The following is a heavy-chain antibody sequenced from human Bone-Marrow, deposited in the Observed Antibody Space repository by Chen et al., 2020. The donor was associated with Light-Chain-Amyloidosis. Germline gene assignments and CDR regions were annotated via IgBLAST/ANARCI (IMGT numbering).Heavy chain of an antibody. J-gene: IGHJ3*02. CDR3: AKDIPYDDILPGYPADAFDI. V-gene: IGHV3-23*04. D-gene: IGHD3-9*01. CDR1: GFAFSSYA. Sequence: EVQLVESGGGLLQRGGSLRLSCAASGFAFSSYAMSWVRQAPGKGLEWGSTISGSDGSRYYGDSVKGRRTIDRDTYKNALFLQMSRLGAEDTAVYYCAKDIPYDDILPGYPADAFDIWGQGTKVTVAS. CDR2: ISGSDGSR.